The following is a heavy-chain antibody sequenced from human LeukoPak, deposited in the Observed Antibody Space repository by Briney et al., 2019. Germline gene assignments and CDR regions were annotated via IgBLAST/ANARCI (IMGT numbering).Heavy chain of an antibody. Sequence: SETLSLTCTVSGGSINSSSYYRGWIRQPPGKGLEWIGTIYYSGSTYYNPSLKSRVTISVDTSKNQFSLKPSSVTASDTAVYYCARRFAPSRNDAFDIWGQGTMVTVSS. V-gene: IGHV4-39*01. J-gene: IGHJ3*02. D-gene: IGHD3-10*01. CDR1: GGSINSSSYY. CDR3: ARRFAPSRNDAFDI. CDR2: IYYSGST.